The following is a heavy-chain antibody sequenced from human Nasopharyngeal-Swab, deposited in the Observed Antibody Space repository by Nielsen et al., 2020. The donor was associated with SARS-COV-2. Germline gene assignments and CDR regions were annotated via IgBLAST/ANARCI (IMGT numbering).Heavy chain of an antibody. V-gene: IGHV3-30*04. CDR1: GFTFSSYA. CDR2: ISYDGSNK. J-gene: IGHJ4*02. CDR3: ARAAGGSYVAPFDY. D-gene: IGHD1-26*01. Sequence: GESLKISCAASGFTFSSYAMHWVRQAPGKGLEWVAVISYDGSNKYYADSVKGRFTISRDNSKNTLYLQMNSLRAEDTAVYYCARAAGGSYVAPFDYWGQGTLVTVPS.